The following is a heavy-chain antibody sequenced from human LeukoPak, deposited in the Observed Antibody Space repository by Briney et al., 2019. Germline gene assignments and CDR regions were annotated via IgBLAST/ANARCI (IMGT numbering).Heavy chain of an antibody. J-gene: IGHJ4*02. CDR3: ARDQGRVIGLFRRGGIDY. CDR1: GFTFSSYA. V-gene: IGHV3-30*04. Sequence: GGSLRLSSAGSGFTFSSYAMHWVRQAPGKGPEWVAVISYDGSNKYYADSVKGRFTISRDNSKNTLYLQMNSLRAEDTAVYYCARDQGRVIGLFRRGGIDYWGQGTLVTVSS. CDR2: ISYDGSNK. D-gene: IGHD3-16*02.